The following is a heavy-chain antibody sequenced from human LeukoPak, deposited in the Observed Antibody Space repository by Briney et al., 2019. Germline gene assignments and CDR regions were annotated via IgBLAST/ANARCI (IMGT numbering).Heavy chain of an antibody. CDR3: ARGGGSSGYLNHYYYGMDV. J-gene: IGHJ6*04. D-gene: IGHD3-22*01. CDR2: IHYSGST. Sequence: SETLSLTCIVSGGSIRNYYWNWIRQSPGKGLEWIGFIHYSGSTYYRPTLKSRVTMSVDTSKNQFSLKLTSVTAADTAVYYCARGGGSSGYLNHYYYGMDVGGKGTTVTVSS. CDR1: GGSIRNYY. V-gene: IGHV4-59*01.